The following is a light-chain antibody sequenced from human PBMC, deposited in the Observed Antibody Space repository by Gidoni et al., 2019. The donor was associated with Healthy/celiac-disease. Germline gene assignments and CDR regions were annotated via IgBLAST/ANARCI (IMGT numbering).Light chain of an antibody. CDR3: QQRSNGLT. CDR1: QSVSSY. CDR2: DAS. Sequence: EIVLTQSPATLSLSPGERATRSFRASQSVSSYLAWYQQKPGQAPRLLIYDASNRATGIPARFSGSGSGTDFTLTISSLEPEDFAVYYCQQRSNGLTFGGGTKVEIK. J-gene: IGKJ4*01. V-gene: IGKV3-11*01.